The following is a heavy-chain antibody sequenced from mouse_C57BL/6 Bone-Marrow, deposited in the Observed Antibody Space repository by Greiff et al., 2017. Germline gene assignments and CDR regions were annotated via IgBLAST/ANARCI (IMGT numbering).Heavy chain of an antibody. CDR1: GYTFTSYW. CDR3: ARGAGTSAFAY. J-gene: IGHJ3*01. V-gene: IGHV1-55*01. Sequence: QVHVKQPGAELVKPGASVKMSCKASGYTFTSYWITWVKQRPGQGLEWIGDIYPGSGSTNYNEKFKSKATLTVDTSSSTAYMQLSSLTSEDSAVDYCARGAGTSAFAYWGQGTLVTVSA. CDR2: IYPGSGST. D-gene: IGHD4-1*01.